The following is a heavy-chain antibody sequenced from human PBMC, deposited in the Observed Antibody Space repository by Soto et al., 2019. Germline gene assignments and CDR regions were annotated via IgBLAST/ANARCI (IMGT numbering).Heavy chain of an antibody. Sequence: EVQLVESGGGLVQPGGSLRLSCAVSGFSFSSAWMTWIRQAPGKGLERVAIMNEDGSERYYVDSVKGRFTISRDKAKNALFLQMNSLRVEDTAVYFCARDRAYSRFDYWGQGSLVTVSS. V-gene: IGHV3-7*03. CDR3: ARDRAYSRFDY. CDR1: GFSFSSAW. J-gene: IGHJ4*02. CDR2: MNEDGSER. D-gene: IGHD4-4*01.